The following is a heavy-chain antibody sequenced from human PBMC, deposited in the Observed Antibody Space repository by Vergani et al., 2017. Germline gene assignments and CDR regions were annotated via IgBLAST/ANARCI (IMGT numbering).Heavy chain of an antibody. J-gene: IGHJ4*02. V-gene: IGHV3-33*06. CDR2: IWYDGSNK. Sequence: QVQLVESGGGVVQPGRSLRLSCAASGFTFSSYGMHWVRQAPGKGLEWVAVIWYDGSNKYYADSVKGRFTISRDNSKNTLYLQMNSLRAEDTAVYYCAKGGYYDSSGYWDYWGQGTLVTVSS. D-gene: IGHD3-22*01. CDR1: GFTFSSYG. CDR3: AKGGYYDSSGYWDY.